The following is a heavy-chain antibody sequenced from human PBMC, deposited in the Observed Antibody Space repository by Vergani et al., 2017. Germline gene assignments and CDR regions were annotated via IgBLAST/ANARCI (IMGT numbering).Heavy chain of an antibody. D-gene: IGHD2-15*01. V-gene: IGHV4-34*11. CDR2: IYYSGST. CDR3: ARDQGYCSGGSCYSYYYYGMDV. Sequence: QVQLQQWGAGLLKPSETLSLTCAVYGGSFSGYYWSWIRQPPGKGLEWIGYIYYSGSTNYNPSLKSRVTISVDTSKNQFSLKLSSVTAADTAVYYCARDQGYCSGGSCYSYYYYGMDVWGQGTTVTVSS. J-gene: IGHJ6*02. CDR1: GGSFSGYY.